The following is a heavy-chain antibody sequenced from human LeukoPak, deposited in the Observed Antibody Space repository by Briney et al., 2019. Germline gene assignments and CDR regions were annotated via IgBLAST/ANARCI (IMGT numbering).Heavy chain of an antibody. J-gene: IGHJ5*02. Sequence: ASVKVSCKASGYTFTSYGISWVRQASGQGLEWMGWISAYNGNTNYAQKLQGRVTMTTDTSTSTAYMELRSLRSDDMAVYYCARGPVVSLYHYGSGRGNWFDPWGQGTLVTVSS. CDR1: GYTFTSYG. CDR2: ISAYNGNT. V-gene: IGHV1-18*03. CDR3: ARGPVVSLYHYGSGRGNWFDP. D-gene: IGHD3-10*01.